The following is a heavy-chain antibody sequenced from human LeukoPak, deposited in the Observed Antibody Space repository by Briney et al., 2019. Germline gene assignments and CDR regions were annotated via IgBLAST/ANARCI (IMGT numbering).Heavy chain of an antibody. CDR2: IYYSGST. Sequence: NTSETLSLTCTVSGGSISSYYWSWIRQPPGKGLEWIGYIYYSGSTNYNPSLKSRLTISVDTSKNQFSLKLTSVTAADTAVYYCARNFDYWGQGTLVTVSS. J-gene: IGHJ4*02. CDR1: GGSISSYY. V-gene: IGHV4-59*12. CDR3: ARNFDY.